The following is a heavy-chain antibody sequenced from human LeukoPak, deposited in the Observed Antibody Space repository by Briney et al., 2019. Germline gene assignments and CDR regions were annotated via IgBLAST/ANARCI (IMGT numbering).Heavy chain of an antibody. V-gene: IGHV4-4*02. CDR3: ARSDTAMVIPFDY. CDR1: GGSISSSNW. CDR2: IYHGGST. D-gene: IGHD5-18*01. Sequence: SGTLSLTCAVSGGSISSSNWWSWVRQPPGKGLEWIGEIYHGGSTNYNPSLKSRVTISVDKSKNQFSLKLSSVTAADTAVYYCARSDTAMVIPFDYWGQGTLVTVSS. J-gene: IGHJ4*02.